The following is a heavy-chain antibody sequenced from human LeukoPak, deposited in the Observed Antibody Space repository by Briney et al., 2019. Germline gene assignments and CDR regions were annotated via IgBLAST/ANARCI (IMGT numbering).Heavy chain of an antibody. Sequence: SETLSLTCTVSGGSISSSSYYWGWIRQPPGKGLEWIGSIYHSGSTYYNPSLKSRVTISVDTSKNQFSLKLSSVTAADTAVYYCARVGSRSDFWSGYYRLNYYYYYMDVWGKGTTVTVSS. J-gene: IGHJ6*03. CDR2: IYHSGST. CDR1: GGSISSSSYY. V-gene: IGHV4-39*07. D-gene: IGHD3-3*01. CDR3: ARVGSRSDFWSGYYRLNYYYYYMDV.